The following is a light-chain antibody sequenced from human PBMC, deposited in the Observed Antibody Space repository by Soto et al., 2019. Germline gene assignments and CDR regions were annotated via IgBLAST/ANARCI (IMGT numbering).Light chain of an antibody. J-gene: IGKJ3*01. CDR3: QQYGDSPLIT. CDR1: QSVSGTY. Sequence: EIVLTQSPGTLSLSPGERATLSCRASQSVSGTYLAWYQQKPGQAPRLLIYGASSRATGTPDRFSGRGSGTDFTLTISRLQPEDLAVYYCQQYGDSPLITFGPGTKVHIK. V-gene: IGKV3-20*01. CDR2: GAS.